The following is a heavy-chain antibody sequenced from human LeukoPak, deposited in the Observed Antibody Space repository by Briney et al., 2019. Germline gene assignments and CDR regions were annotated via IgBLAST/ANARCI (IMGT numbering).Heavy chain of an antibody. V-gene: IGHV3-7*03. CDR3: ARDNPRTTIFGVVITGGGDGMDV. D-gene: IGHD3-3*01. CDR2: IKQDGSEK. J-gene: IGHJ6*02. Sequence: GGSLRLSCAGFGFTFSSYWMSWVRQAPGKGLEWVANIKQDGSEKYYVDSVKGRFTISRDNAKNSLYLQMNSLRAEDTAVYYCARDNPRTTIFGVVITGGGDGMDVWGQGTTVTVSS. CDR1: GFTFSSYW.